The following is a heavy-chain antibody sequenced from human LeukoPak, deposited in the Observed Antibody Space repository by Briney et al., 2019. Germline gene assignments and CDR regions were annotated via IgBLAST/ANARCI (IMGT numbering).Heavy chain of an antibody. CDR2: INSDGSST. J-gene: IGHJ4*02. Sequence: PGGSLRLSCAASGFTFSSYWMHWVRQAPGKGLVWASRINSDGSSTSYADSVKGRFTISRDNAKNTLYLQMNSLRAEDTAVYYCARGGFYSSGWYFSLGYWGQGTLVTVSS. D-gene: IGHD6-19*01. V-gene: IGHV3-74*01. CDR3: ARGGFYSSGWYFSLGY. CDR1: GFTFSSYW.